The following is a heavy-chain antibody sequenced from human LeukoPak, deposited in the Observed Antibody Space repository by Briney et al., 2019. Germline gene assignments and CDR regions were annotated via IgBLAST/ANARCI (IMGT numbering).Heavy chain of an antibody. CDR3: AKESSKDYDYVWGSYRPHYSFDY. D-gene: IGHD3-16*02. Sequence: PGGSLRLSCAASGFTFSSYAMSWARQAPGKGLEGVSTISGSGGSTYYADSVKGRFTISRDNSKNTLYLQMNSLRAEDTAVYYCAKESSKDYDYVWGSYRPHYSFDYWGQGTLVTVSS. J-gene: IGHJ4*02. CDR2: ISGSGGST. CDR1: GFTFSSYA. V-gene: IGHV3-23*01.